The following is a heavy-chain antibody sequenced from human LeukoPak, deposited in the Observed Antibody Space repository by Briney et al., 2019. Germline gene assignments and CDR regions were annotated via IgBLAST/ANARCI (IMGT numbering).Heavy chain of an antibody. V-gene: IGHV3-23*01. J-gene: IGHJ6*02. Sequence: GGSLRLSCAASGFTFSGYAMHWVRQAPGKGLEWVSGIGGSGGTTYYADSVKGRFTISRDNSKNTLYLQMNSLRAEDTAVYYCAKMSSSCTYYYGIDVWGLRTTVTVSS. CDR1: GFTFSGYA. D-gene: IGHD6-13*01. CDR2: IGGSGGTT. CDR3: AKMSSSCTYYYGIDV.